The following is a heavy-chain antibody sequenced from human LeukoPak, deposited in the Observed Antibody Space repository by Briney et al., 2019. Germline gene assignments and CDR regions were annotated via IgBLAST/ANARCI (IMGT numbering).Heavy chain of an antibody. Sequence: DSVKGRFTISRDNAKNSVYLQMNNLSDEDTAVYFCARVTPGAVNFDYWGQGTLVTVSS. V-gene: IGHV3-7*01. CDR3: ARVTPGAVNFDY. J-gene: IGHJ4*02. D-gene: IGHD1-26*01.